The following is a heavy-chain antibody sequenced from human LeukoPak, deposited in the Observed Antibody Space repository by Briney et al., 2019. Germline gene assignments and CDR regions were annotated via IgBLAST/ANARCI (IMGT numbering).Heavy chain of an antibody. D-gene: IGHD5-24*01. CDR2: IYYSGST. V-gene: IGHV4-59*01. CDR3: ARDFDDGYNLALDY. CDR1: GGSMTGYY. Sequence: PSETLSLTCTVSGGSMTGYYWSSIRQPPGKGLEWIGYIYYSGSTNYNPSLKSRVTISVDTSKNQFSLKLSSVTAADTAVYYCARDFDDGYNLALDYWGQAILVTVSS. J-gene: IGHJ4*02.